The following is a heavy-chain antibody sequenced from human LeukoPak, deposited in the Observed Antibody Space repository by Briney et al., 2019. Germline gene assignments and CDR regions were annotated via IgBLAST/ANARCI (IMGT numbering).Heavy chain of an antibody. CDR2: IYYSGST. V-gene: IGHV4-59*01. D-gene: IGHD3-10*01. J-gene: IGHJ6*02. CDR3: ARGRFGYGMDV. Sequence: KSSETLSLTCTVSGGSISSYYWSWIRQPPGKGLEWIGYIYYSGSTNYNPSLKSRVTISVDTSKNQFSLKLSSVTAADTAVYYCARGRFGYGMDVWGQGTTVTVSS. CDR1: GGSISSYY.